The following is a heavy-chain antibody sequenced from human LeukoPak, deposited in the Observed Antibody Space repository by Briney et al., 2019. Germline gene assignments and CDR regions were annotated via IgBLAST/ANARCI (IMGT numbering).Heavy chain of an antibody. CDR3: AKDIYCTNGVCYRGGPYYYYGMDV. D-gene: IGHD2-8*01. Sequence: GGSLRLSCAASGFTFSSYGMHWVRQAPGKGLEWVAVISYDGSNKYYADSVKGRFTISRDNSKNTLYLQMNSLRAEDTAVYYCAKDIYCTNGVCYRGGPYYYYGMDVWGQGTTVTVSS. J-gene: IGHJ6*02. CDR1: GFTFSSYG. CDR2: ISYDGSNK. V-gene: IGHV3-30*18.